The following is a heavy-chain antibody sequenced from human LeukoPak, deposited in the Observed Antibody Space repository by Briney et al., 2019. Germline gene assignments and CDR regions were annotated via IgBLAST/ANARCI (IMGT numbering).Heavy chain of an antibody. CDR1: GFTFSNYA. Sequence: GGSLRLSCAASGFTFSNYAMSWVRQTPGKGLEWVSGVSGSTNNTWYADSVKGRFTISRDNAKNSLYLQMNSLRAEDTAVYYCARDLSGWNAFDIWGQGTMVTVSS. CDR3: ARDLSGWNAFDI. J-gene: IGHJ3*02. D-gene: IGHD6-19*01. CDR2: VSGSTNNT. V-gene: IGHV3-21*01.